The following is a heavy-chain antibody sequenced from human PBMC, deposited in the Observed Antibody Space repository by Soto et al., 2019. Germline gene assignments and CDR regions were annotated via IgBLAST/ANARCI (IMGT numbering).Heavy chain of an antibody. CDR2: ISWDGGST. D-gene: IGHD6-13*01. Sequence: EVQLVESGGVVVQPGGSLRLSCAASGFTFDDYTMHWVRQAPGKGLEWVSLISWDGGSTYYADSVKGRFTISRDNSKNSLYLQMNSLRTEDTALYYCAKALAPAGPRLYYYYYGMDVWGQGTTVTVSS. J-gene: IGHJ6*02. CDR1: GFTFDDYT. V-gene: IGHV3-43*01. CDR3: AKALAPAGPRLYYYYYGMDV.